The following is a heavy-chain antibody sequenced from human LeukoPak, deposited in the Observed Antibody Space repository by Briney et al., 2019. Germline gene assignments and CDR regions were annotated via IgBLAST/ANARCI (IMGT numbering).Heavy chain of an antibody. CDR3: ARVNDYYYYGMDV. V-gene: IGHV3-21*01. CDR2: IGISSNKI. Sequence: GGSLRLSCAASGFTLRSYTMNWVRQAPGKGLEWVSSIGISSNKIYYADSVKGRFIISRDNAKNSVYLQMNSLRAEDTAVYYCARVNDYYYYGMDVWGQGTTVTVSS. J-gene: IGHJ6*02. CDR1: GFTLRSYT.